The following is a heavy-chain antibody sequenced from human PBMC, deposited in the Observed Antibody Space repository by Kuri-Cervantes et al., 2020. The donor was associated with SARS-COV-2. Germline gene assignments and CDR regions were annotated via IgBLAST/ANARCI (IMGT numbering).Heavy chain of an antibody. V-gene: IGHV3-21*01. J-gene: IGHJ6*02. CDR2: ISSSSSYI. D-gene: IGHD1-26*01. Sequence: GESLKISCAASGFTFTKSWMTWVRQAPGKGLEWVSSISSSSSYIYYADSVKGRFTISRDNAKNSLYLQMNSLRAEDTAVYYCAKDLSGSRIEDYYYYGMDVWGQGTTVTVSS. CDR3: AKDLSGSRIEDYYYYGMDV. CDR1: GFTFTKSW.